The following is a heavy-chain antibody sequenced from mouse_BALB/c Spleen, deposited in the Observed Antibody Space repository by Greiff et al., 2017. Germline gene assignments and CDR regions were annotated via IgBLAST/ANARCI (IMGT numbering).Heavy chain of an antibody. CDR3: ARNYGSSYGWYFDV. D-gene: IGHD1-1*01. CDR2: IWAGGST. V-gene: IGHV2-9*02. CDR1: GFSLTSYG. Sequence: VMLVESGPGLVAPSQTLSITCTVSGFSLTSYGVHWVRQPPGKGLEWLGVIWAGGSTNYNSALMSRLSISKDNSKSQVFLKMNSLQTDDTAMYYGARNYGSSYGWYFDVWGAGTTVTVSS. J-gene: IGHJ1*01.